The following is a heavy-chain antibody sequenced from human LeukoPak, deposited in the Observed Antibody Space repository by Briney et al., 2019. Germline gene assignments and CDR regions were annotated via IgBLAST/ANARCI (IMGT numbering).Heavy chain of an antibody. D-gene: IGHD2-2*01. Sequence: SETLSLTCTVSGGSISSSSYYWGWIRQPPGKGLEWIGSIYYSGSTYYNPSLKSRVTISVDTSKNQFSLKLSSVTAADTAVYYCARERIVVVPAAGRYNWFDPWGQGTLVTVSS. V-gene: IGHV4-39*07. CDR1: GGSISSSSYY. CDR2: IYYSGST. CDR3: ARERIVVVPAAGRYNWFDP. J-gene: IGHJ5*02.